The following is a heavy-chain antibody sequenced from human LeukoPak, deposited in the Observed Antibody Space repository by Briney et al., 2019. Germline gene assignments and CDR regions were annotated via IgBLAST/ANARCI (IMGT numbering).Heavy chain of an antibody. CDR2: INPKSGGT. J-gene: IGHJ5*02. CDR1: GYSFTDYY. V-gene: IGHV1-2*02. CDR3: ARADSGGDSSGYKWFHP. D-gene: IGHD3-22*01. Sequence: ASVKVSCKASGYSFTDYYIHWVRLAPGQGLEWMGWINPKSGGTHYAQKFQGRVTMTRDTSTSTVYMELSSLRPEDTAVYYCARADSGGDSSGYKWFHPWGQGTLVTVSS.